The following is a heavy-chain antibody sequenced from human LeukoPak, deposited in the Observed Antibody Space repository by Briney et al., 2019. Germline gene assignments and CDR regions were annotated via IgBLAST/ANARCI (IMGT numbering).Heavy chain of an antibody. CDR2: IIPIFGTA. D-gene: IGHD3-22*01. CDR1: GGTFSSYA. Sequence: SVKVSFKASGGTFSSYAISWVRQAPGQGLEWMGGIIPIFGTANYAQKFQGRVTITADESTSTAYMELSSLRSEDTAVYYCARVGYDSSGYYYVHRYYFDYWGQGTLVTVSS. V-gene: IGHV1-69*13. CDR3: ARVGYDSSGYYYVHRYYFDY. J-gene: IGHJ4*02.